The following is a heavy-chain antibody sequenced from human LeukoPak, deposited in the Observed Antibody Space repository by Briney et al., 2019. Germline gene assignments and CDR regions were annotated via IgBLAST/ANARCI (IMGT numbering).Heavy chain of an antibody. CDR3: ARGYRFGEYL. V-gene: IGHV4-39*07. CDR2: MYYGATT. CDR1: GDSISSSNYY. D-gene: IGHD3-10*01. J-gene: IGHJ4*02. Sequence: SETLSLTCTVSGDSISSSNYYWGWIRQSPGKGLEWIGTMYYGATTYYNPSLKSRVTISVDTSKNQFSLKLSSVTAADTAVYYCARGYRFGEYLWGQGTLVTVSS.